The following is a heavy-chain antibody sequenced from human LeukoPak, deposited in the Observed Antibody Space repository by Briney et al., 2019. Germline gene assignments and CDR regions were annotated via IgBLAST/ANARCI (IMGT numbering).Heavy chain of an antibody. CDR1: GFTFSSYA. CDR2: IWYDGTNK. J-gene: IGHJ4*02. V-gene: IGHV3-33*06. D-gene: IGHD3-22*01. CDR3: AKDRVEGYYDSSGYGI. Sequence: GGSLRLSCAASGFTFSSYAMHWVRQAPGKGLEWVAVIWYDGTNKYYADSVKGRFTISRDNSKNTLYLQMNSLRAEDTAVYYCAKDRVEGYYDSSGYGIWGQGTLVTVSS.